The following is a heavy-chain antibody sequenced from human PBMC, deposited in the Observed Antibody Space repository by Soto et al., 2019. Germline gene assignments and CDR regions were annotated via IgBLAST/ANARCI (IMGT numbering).Heavy chain of an antibody. D-gene: IGHD2-21*02. Sequence: SETLSLTCTVSGGSISSYYWRWIRQPPGKGLEWIGYIYYSGSTNYNPSLKSRATITVDTSKNQFSLKLSSVTAADTAVYYCARDLWGYCGADCYPLDVWGQGTTVTVSS. J-gene: IGHJ6*02. CDR2: IYYSGST. CDR3: ARDLWGYCGADCYPLDV. CDR1: GGSISSYY. V-gene: IGHV4-59*12.